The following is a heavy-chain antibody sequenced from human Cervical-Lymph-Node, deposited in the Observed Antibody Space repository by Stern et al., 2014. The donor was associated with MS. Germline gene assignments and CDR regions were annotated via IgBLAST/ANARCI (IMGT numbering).Heavy chain of an antibody. V-gene: IGHV2-5*02. CDR1: GVSLSTSGLA. CDR3: ARARRDGYNVAFDF. CDR2: IYWDDDE. Sequence: QITLKESGPTLVRPTQTLTLTCAFSGVSLSTSGLAGGWIRQPPGEALEWLTLIYWDDDERYRPSLRSRLTITKDTSKNQVVLTMTNMDPVDTGTYYCARARRDGYNVAFDFWGQGTFVAVSS. J-gene: IGHJ3*01. D-gene: IGHD5-24*01.